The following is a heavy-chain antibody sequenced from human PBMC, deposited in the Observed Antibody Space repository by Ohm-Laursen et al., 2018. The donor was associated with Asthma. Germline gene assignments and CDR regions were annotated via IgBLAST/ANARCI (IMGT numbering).Heavy chain of an antibody. D-gene: IGHD4-23*01. J-gene: IGHJ4*02. CDR1: GFTFSSYG. CDR3: AKSDGGKIPEGYFDY. CDR2: ISYDGSNK. V-gene: IGHV3-30*18. Sequence: SLRLSCTASGFTFSSYGMHWVRQAPGKGLEWVAVISYDGSNKYYADSVKGRFTISRDNSKNTLYLQMNSLRAEDTAVYYCAKSDGGKIPEGYFDYWGQGTLVTVSS.